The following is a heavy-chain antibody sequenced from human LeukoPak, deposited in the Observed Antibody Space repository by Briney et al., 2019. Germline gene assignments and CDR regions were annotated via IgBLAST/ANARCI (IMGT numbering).Heavy chain of an antibody. D-gene: IGHD3-22*01. CDR2: IIPIFGTA. V-gene: IGHV1-69*05. J-gene: IGHJ6*03. CDR1: GGTFSSYA. Sequence: SVKVSCKASGGTFSSYAISWVRQAPGQGLEWMGGIIPIFGTANYAQKFQGRVTVTTDESTSTAYMELSSLRSEDTAVYYCARAGYYDSSGYSILYYYYYMDVWGKGTTVTVSS. CDR3: ARAGYYDSSGYSILYYYYYMDV.